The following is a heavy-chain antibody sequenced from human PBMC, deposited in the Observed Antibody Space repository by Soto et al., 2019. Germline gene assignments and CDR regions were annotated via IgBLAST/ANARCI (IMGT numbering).Heavy chain of an antibody. J-gene: IGHJ5*02. Sequence: GGSLRLSCAASGFTFSSYGMHWVRQAPGKGLEWVAVISYDGSNKYYADSVKGRFTISRDNSKNTLYLQMNSLRAEDTAVYYCARAHDYSNFNWFDPWGQGTLVTV. V-gene: IGHV3-30*03. CDR1: GFTFSSYG. CDR2: ISYDGSNK. D-gene: IGHD4-4*01. CDR3: ARAHDYSNFNWFDP.